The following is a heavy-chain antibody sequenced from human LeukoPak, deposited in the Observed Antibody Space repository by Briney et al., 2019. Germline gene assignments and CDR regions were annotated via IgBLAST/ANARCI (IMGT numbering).Heavy chain of an antibody. Sequence: SETLSLTCTVSGGSISSNYWSWIRQPAGRGLEWIGRIYNSGSTNYNINYNPSLSSRATMSVDTSKKQFSLKLNSVTAADTAVYFCARAIWYGSGTTAFDSWGQGTLVTVSS. CDR2: IYNSGST. J-gene: IGHJ4*02. CDR1: GGSISSNY. D-gene: IGHD3-10*01. CDR3: ARAIWYGSGTTAFDS. V-gene: IGHV4-4*07.